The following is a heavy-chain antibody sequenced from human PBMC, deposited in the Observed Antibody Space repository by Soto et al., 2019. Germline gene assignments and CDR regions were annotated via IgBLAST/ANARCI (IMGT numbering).Heavy chain of an antibody. CDR1: GFSFSSSW. Sequence: VHLVESGGGLVQPGGSLRLSCTASGFSFSSSWMAWVRQTPGKGLEWVGNINQDGSEKSCVEGRFTISRDNAKNSLYLQMNSLRAEDTAVYFCARDPAFGAFDYWGQGTLVTVSS. J-gene: IGHJ4*02. D-gene: IGHD3-10*01. V-gene: IGHV3-7*01. CDR3: ARDPAFGAFDY. CDR2: INQDGSEK.